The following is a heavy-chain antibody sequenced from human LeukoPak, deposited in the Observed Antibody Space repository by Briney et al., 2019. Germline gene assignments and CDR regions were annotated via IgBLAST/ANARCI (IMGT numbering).Heavy chain of an antibody. CDR2: MNPNSGNT. Sequence: ASVKVSCKASGYAFTSYDINWVRQATGQGLEWMGWMNPNSGNTGYAQKFQGRVTMTRNTSISTAYMELSSLRSEDTAVYYCARGRYYYDSSGYSYYYYYYGMDVWGQGTTVTVS. V-gene: IGHV1-8*01. CDR1: GYAFTSYD. CDR3: ARGRYYYDSSGYSYYYYYYGMDV. D-gene: IGHD3-22*01. J-gene: IGHJ6*02.